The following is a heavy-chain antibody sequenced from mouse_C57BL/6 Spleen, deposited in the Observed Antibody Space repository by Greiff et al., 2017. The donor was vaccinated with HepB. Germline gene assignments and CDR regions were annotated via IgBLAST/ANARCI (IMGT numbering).Heavy chain of an antibody. CDR3: TIYGSSAWFAY. D-gene: IGHD1-1*01. CDR1: GFNIKDDH. Sequence: EVQLQQSGAELVRPGASVKLSCTASGFNIKDDHMHWVKQRPEQGLEWIGWIDPENGDTEYASKFQGKATITADTSSNTAYLQLSSLTSEDTAVYYCTIYGSSAWFAYWGQGTLVTVSA. J-gene: IGHJ3*01. CDR2: IDPENGDT. V-gene: IGHV14-4*01.